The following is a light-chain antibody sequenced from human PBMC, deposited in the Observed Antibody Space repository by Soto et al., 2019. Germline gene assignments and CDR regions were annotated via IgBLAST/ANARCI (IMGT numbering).Light chain of an antibody. V-gene: IGKV1-5*03. CDR3: QQYHSYSLT. CDR2: KAS. J-gene: IGKJ4*01. CDR1: QSISSW. Sequence: DIQMTQSPSTLFASVGDRVTITCRASQSISSWLAWYQQKPGKAPKLLIYKASSLEGGVPSRFSGSGSGTDFTLTISSLQPDDFATYYCQQYHSYSLTFGGGTKVDIK.